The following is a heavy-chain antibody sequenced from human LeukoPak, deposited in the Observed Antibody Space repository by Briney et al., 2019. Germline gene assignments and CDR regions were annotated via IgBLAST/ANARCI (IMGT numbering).Heavy chain of an antibody. V-gene: IGHV3-7*01. CDR2: IKPDGSEK. J-gene: IGHJ4*02. CDR1: AFTFDNYW. CDR3: AKERYGGNWNGHIDY. D-gene: IGHD4-23*01. Sequence: GGSLRLSCAASAFTFDNYWMSWVRQAPGKGLEWVANIKPDGSEKHYVDSVEGRFTISRDNTKNSVYLQMNSLRAEDTAVYYCAKERYGGNWNGHIDYWGQGTLVTVSS.